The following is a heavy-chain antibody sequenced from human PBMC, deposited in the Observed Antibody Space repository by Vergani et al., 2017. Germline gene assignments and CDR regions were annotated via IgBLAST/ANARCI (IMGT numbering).Heavy chain of an antibody. CDR1: GFSLSTSGVG. V-gene: IGHV2-5*01. Sequence: QVTLRESGPALVKPTQTLTLTCTFSGFSLSTSGVGVGWIRQPPGKALEWLALIYWNDDKRYSPSLKSRLTITKDTSKNQVVLTMTNMDPVDTATYYCAHKGSSGWGHYWGQGTLVTVSS. CDR2: IYWNDDK. J-gene: IGHJ4*02. D-gene: IGHD6-19*01. CDR3: AHKGSSGWGHY.